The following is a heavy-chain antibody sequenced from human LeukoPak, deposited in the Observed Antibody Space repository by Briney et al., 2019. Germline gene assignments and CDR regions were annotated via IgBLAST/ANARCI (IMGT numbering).Heavy chain of an antibody. D-gene: IGHD6-13*01. V-gene: IGHV3-21*01. J-gene: IGHJ1*01. CDR1: GFTFSSYS. CDR3: ARGWLYSSSWYGYFQH. Sequence: PGGSLRLSCAASGFTFSSYSMNWVRQAPGKGLEWVSSISSSSYIYYADSVKGRFTISRDNAKNSLYLQMNSLRAEDTAVYYCARGWLYSSSWYGYFQHWGQGTLVTVSS. CDR2: ISSSSYI.